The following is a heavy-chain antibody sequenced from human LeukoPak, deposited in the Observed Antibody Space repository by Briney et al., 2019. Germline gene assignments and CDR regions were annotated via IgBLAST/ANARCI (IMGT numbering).Heavy chain of an antibody. CDR1: GYTFTSYA. CDR2: ISAGNGNT. D-gene: IGHD2-15*01. CDR3: ARVPCRGGSCYSADAFDI. J-gene: IGHJ3*02. Sequence: ASVKVSCKASGYTFTSYAMHWVRQAPGQRLEWMGWISAGNGNTKYSQKFQGRVTITRDTSASTAYMELSSLRSEDTAVYYCARVPCRGGSCYSADAFDIWGQGTMVTVSS. V-gene: IGHV1-3*01.